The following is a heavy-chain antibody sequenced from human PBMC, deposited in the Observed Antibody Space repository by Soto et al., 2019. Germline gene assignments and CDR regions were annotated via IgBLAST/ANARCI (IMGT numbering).Heavy chain of an antibody. CDR2: IIPIFGTA. Sequence: SVKVSCKASGGTFSTYAISWVRQAPGQGLEWMGGIIPIFGTANYAQKFQGRVTITADESTSTAYMELSSLRSEDTAVYYCARDTTPTLVDNWFDKWGQGTLVKVSS. V-gene: IGHV1-69*13. D-gene: IGHD6-6*01. J-gene: IGHJ5*02. CDR3: ARDTTPTLVDNWFDK. CDR1: GGTFSTYA.